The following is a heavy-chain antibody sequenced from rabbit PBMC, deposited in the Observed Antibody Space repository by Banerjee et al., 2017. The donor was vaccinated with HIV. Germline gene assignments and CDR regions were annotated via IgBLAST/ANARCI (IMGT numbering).Heavy chain of an antibody. V-gene: IGHV1S40*01. CDR2: IYAAKGNT. J-gene: IGHJ3*01. CDR3: ASDGNGWGGDNL. D-gene: IGHD4-1*01. CDR1: GFTISSYW. Sequence: QSLEESGGDLVKPGASLTLTCTASGFTISSYWMNWVRQAPGKGLEWIGTIYAAKGNTWYASWAKGRFTISETSSTTVTLQMTSLTAADTATYFCASDGNGWGGDNLWGQGTLVTVS.